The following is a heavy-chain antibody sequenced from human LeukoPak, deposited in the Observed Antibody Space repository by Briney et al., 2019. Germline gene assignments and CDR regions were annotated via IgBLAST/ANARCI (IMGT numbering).Heavy chain of an antibody. CDR1: GFTFSSYS. CDR3: AREIVTSTSFDS. V-gene: IGHV3-21*01. Sequence: GGSLRLSCAASGFTFSSYSMNWVRQAPGKGLEWVSSISSSSGYIYYADSVKGRFTISRDNAKKSLYLQMNSLRAEDTAVYYCAREIVTSTSFDSWGQGTLVTVSS. J-gene: IGHJ4*02. CDR2: ISSSSGYI. D-gene: IGHD5-12*01.